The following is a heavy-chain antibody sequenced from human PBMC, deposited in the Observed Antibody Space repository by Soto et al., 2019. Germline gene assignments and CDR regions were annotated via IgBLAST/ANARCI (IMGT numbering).Heavy chain of an antibody. Sequence: GGSLRLSCAASGFSFSDYYMSWIRQAPGKGLEWVSYMSSGGTTIYYTDSVKGRFTISRDTATNSLYLQMNSLRAEDTAVYYCARARGDSSGSYYFDYWGQGTLVTVSS. J-gene: IGHJ4*02. CDR2: MSSGGTTI. V-gene: IGHV3-11*01. D-gene: IGHD3-22*01. CDR3: ARARGDSSGSYYFDY. CDR1: GFSFSDYY.